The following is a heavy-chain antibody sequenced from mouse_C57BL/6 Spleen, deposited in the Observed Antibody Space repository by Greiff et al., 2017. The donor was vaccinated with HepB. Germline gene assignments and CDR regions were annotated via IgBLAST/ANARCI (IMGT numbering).Heavy chain of an antibody. CDR3: TTYYDWFAY. V-gene: IGHV1-5*01. CDR2: IYPGNSDT. CDR1: GYTFTSYW. J-gene: IGHJ3*01. Sequence: VQLQQSGTVLARPGASVKMSCKTSGYTFTSYWMHWVKQRPGQGLEWIGAIYPGNSDTSYNQKFKGKAKLTAVTSASTAYMELSSLTNEDSAVYYCTTYYDWFAYWGQGTLVTVSA. D-gene: IGHD1-1*01.